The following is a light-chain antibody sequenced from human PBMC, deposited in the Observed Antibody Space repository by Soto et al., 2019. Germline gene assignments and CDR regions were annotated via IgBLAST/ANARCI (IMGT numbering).Light chain of an antibody. J-gene: IGKJ5*01. CDR2: DAS. CDR3: QQRNYWPIT. Sequence: EIVLTQSQATLSLSPGEGVTLXSTASQSVGSYLAWYQQKLGQAPRLLIYDASKRATGIPARFSGSGSGTVFTLTINSLEPEDFAVYYCQQRNYWPITFGQGTRLEIK. CDR1: QSVGSY. V-gene: IGKV3-11*01.